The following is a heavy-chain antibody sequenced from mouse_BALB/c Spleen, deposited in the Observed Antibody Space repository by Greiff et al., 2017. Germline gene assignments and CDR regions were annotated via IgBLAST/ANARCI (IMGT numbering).Heavy chain of an antibody. CDR1: GFTFNTYA. J-gene: IGHJ2*01. V-gene: IGHV10-1*02. CDR3: VRGNFDY. Sequence: EAGGGLVQPKGSLKLSCAASGFTFNTYAMNWVRQAPGKGLEWVARIRSKSNNYATYYADSVKDRFTISRDDSQSMLYLQMNNLKTEDTAMYYCVRGNFDYWGQGTTLTVSS. CDR2: IRSKSNNYAT.